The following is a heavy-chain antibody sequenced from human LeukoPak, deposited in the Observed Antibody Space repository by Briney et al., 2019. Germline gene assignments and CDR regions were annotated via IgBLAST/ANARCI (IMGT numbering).Heavy chain of an antibody. CDR1: GFTFSSYE. J-gene: IGHJ5*02. CDR3: ARGGYCSSTSCYGPFRFDP. Sequence: RGSLRLSCAASGFTFSSYEMNWVRQAPGKGLEWVSYISSSGSTIYYADSVKGRFTISRDNAKNSLYLQMNSLRAEDTAVYYCARGGYCSSTSCYGPFRFDPWGQGTLVTVSS. V-gene: IGHV3-48*03. CDR2: ISSSGSTI. D-gene: IGHD2-2*01.